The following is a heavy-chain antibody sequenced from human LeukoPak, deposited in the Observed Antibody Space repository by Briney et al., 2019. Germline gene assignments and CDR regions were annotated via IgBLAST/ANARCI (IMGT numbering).Heavy chain of an antibody. Sequence: GXSVKVSCKASGGTFSSYAISWVRQAPGQGLEWMGGIIPIFGTANYAQKFQGRVTMTRDTSTSTVYMELSSLRSEDTAVYYCARAYCGGDCYHRGIDYWGQGTLVTVSS. CDR3: ARAYCGGDCYHRGIDY. V-gene: IGHV1-69*05. CDR1: GGTFSSYA. D-gene: IGHD2-21*02. CDR2: IIPIFGTA. J-gene: IGHJ4*02.